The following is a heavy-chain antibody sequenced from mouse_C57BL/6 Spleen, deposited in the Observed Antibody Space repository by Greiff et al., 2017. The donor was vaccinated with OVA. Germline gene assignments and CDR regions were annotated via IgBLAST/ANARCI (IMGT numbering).Heavy chain of an antibody. Sequence: QVQLQQPGAELVRPGSSVKLSCKASGYTFTSYWMHWVKQRPIQGLEWIGNIDPSDSETHYNQKFKDKATLTVDKSSSTAYMQLSSLTSEDSAVYYCAREGLLDYPYAMDYWGQGTSVTVSS. J-gene: IGHJ4*01. D-gene: IGHD2-4*01. V-gene: IGHV1-52*01. CDR1: GYTFTSYW. CDR2: IDPSDSET. CDR3: AREGLLDYPYAMDY.